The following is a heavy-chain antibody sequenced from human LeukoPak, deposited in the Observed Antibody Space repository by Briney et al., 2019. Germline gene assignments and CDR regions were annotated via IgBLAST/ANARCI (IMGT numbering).Heavy chain of an antibody. J-gene: IGHJ5*02. CDR2: INPSGGST. V-gene: IGHV1-46*01. Sequence: ASVKVSCKASGYTFTSYYMHWVRQAPGRGLEWMGIINPSGGSTSYAQKFQGRVTMTRDTSTSTVYMELSSLRSEDTAVYYCARRGLTGARARSNWFDPWGQGTLVTVSS. CDR1: GYTFTSYY. CDR3: ARRGLTGARARSNWFDP. D-gene: IGHD1-26*01.